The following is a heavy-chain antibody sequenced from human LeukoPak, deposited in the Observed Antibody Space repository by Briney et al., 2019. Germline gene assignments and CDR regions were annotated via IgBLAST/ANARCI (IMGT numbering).Heavy chain of an antibody. J-gene: IGHJ5*02. Sequence: GGSLRLSCAASGFTFSSYGMSWVRQAPGKGLEWVSSISSSSSYIYYADSVKGRFTISRDNAKNSLYLQMNSLRAEDTAVYYCARDPVAAAGIDNWFDPWGQGTLVTVSS. D-gene: IGHD6-13*01. CDR1: GFTFSSYG. V-gene: IGHV3-21*01. CDR2: ISSSSSYI. CDR3: ARDPVAAAGIDNWFDP.